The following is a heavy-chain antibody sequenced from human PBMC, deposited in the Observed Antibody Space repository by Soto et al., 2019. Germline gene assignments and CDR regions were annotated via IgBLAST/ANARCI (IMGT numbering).Heavy chain of an antibody. CDR2: IYYSGST. CDR3: ARLGYCSSTSCPYYYYMDV. Sequence: SETLSLTCTVSGVSISSYYWSWIRQPPGKGLEWIGYIYYSGSTNYNPSLKSRVTISVDTSKNQFSLKLSSVTAADTAVYYCARLGYCSSTSCPYYYYMDVWGKGTTVTVSS. CDR1: GVSISSYY. D-gene: IGHD2-2*01. J-gene: IGHJ6*03. V-gene: IGHV4-59*08.